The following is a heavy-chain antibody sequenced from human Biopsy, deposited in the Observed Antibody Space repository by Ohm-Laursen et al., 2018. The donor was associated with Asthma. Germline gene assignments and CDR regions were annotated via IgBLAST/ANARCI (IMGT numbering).Heavy chain of an antibody. J-gene: IGHJ6*02. CDR2: ISYDGSND. CDR1: GFTFSNYG. D-gene: IGHD3-10*01. Sequence: SLRLSCSASGFTFSNYGMHWVRQAPGKGLDWVALISYDGSNDFYADSVKGRFTISRDNSKNTLYLQMNSLTFEDTAVYYCARHPYVDGSDNYYYRGNDYYLGMDVWGQGTTVTVSS. CDR3: ARHPYVDGSDNYYYRGNDYYLGMDV. V-gene: IGHV3-30*03.